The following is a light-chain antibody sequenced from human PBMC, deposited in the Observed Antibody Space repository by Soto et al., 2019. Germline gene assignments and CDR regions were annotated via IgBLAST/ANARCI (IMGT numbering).Light chain of an antibody. CDR2: EAS. Sequence: DIQMTQSPSTLSASVGDRVTITCRASQSISDSLAWYLQKPGKAPKLLIYEASTLKSGVPSRFSGSRSGTEYTLTISSLQPDVFAIYYCQQYNGYWTFGQGTKVEIK. CDR3: QQYNGYWT. V-gene: IGKV1-5*03. CDR1: QSISDS. J-gene: IGKJ1*01.